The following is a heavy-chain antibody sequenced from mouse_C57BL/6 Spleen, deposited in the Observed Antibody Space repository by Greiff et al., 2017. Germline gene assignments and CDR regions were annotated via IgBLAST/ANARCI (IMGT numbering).Heavy chain of an antibody. J-gene: IGHJ2*01. V-gene: IGHV5-17*01. D-gene: IGHD1-2*01. CDR2: ISSGSSTI. CDR3: ARVTTADY. Sequence: EVKLMESGGGLVKPGGSLKLSCAASGFTFSDYGMHWVRQAPEKGLEWVAYISSGSSTIYYADTVKGRFTISRDNAKNTLFLRMTSLRSEATAMYYCARVTTADYWGQGTTLTVSS. CDR1: GFTFSDYG.